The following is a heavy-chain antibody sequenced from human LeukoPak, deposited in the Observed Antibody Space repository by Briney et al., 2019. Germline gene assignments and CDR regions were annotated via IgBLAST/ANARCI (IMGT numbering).Heavy chain of an antibody. CDR2: ISPNSGGT. V-gene: IGHV1-2*02. D-gene: IGHD6-13*01. J-gene: IGHJ6*03. CDR3: ARYSSTWHSLGYMDV. Sequence: GASVKVSRKASGYTFTGYYMHWVRQAPGQGLEWMGWISPNSGGTKYAQKFQGRVTMTRDTSISTAYMELSRLRSDDTAVYYCARYSSTWHSLGYMDVWGKGTTVTISS. CDR1: GYTFTGYY.